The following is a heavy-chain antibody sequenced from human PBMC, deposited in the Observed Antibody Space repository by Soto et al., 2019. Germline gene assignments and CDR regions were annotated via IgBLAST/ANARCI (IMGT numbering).Heavy chain of an antibody. CDR2: IVPVLGTS. D-gene: IGHD3-16*01. V-gene: IGHV1-69*01. Sequence: QGQVEQSGAEVRKPGSSVKVSCKASGGSFSSYAISWVRQAPGQGLEWMGGIVPVLGTSHSAQKFQGRVTFSTDDSTTTPYMELSSLRSEDTAVYYCARDSPGGGYYYGMDVWGQGTTVTVSS. J-gene: IGHJ6*02. CDR1: GGSFSSYA. CDR3: ARDSPGGGYYYGMDV.